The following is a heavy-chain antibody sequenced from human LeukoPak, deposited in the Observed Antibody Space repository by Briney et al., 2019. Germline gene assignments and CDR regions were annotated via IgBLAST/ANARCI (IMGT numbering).Heavy chain of an antibody. V-gene: IGHV3-53*01. J-gene: IGHJ4*02. Sequence: GGSLRLSCAASGFTVSSNYMSWVRQAPGKGLEWVSGIRNSDGSTYYAESVKGRFTISRDNSKNTVYLQMNSLRVEDTAVYYCAKIALSWVAGTIDFWGRGTLVTVSS. CDR2: IRNSDGST. D-gene: IGHD6-19*01. CDR3: AKIALSWVAGTIDF. CDR1: GFTVSSNY.